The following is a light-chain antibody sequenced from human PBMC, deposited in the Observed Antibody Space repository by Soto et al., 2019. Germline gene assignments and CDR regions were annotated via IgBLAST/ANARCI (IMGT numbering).Light chain of an antibody. CDR2: EAS. V-gene: IGKV3-11*01. Sequence: EILLTQSPATLSLSPGERATLSCRASQSVSSYLAWYQQKPGQAPRLLIYEASNRATGIPARLSGSGSGTDFTLTISSLEPEDFAVYYCQQRSNWPRPLTFGGGTKVDTK. J-gene: IGKJ4*01. CDR1: QSVSSY. CDR3: QQRSNWPRPLT.